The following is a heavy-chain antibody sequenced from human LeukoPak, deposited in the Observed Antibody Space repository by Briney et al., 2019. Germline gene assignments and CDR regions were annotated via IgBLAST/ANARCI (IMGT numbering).Heavy chain of an antibody. D-gene: IGHD4-17*01. CDR1: GGSFSGYY. Sequence: PSETLSLTCAVYGGSFSGYYWSWIRQPPGKGLEWIGEINHSGSTNYNPSLKSRVTISVDTSKNQFSLKLSSVTAADTAVYYCARHGDYVDRSYYYYMDVWGKGTTVTISS. J-gene: IGHJ6*03. CDR3: ARHGDYVDRSYYYYMDV. CDR2: INHSGST. V-gene: IGHV4-34*01.